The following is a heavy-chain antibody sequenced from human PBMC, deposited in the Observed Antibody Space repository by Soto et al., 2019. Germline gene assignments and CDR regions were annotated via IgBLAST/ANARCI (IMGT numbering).Heavy chain of an antibody. CDR2: INPNSGGT. Sequence: GSAVKVCCKASGYTFTGYDMHWVRQAPGQGLEWMGWINPNSGGTNYAQKFQGRVTMTRDTSTSTAYMELSRLRSDDTAVYYCARVADYDCWSGDYSPFLHYRMAVPGQRSTGIVSS. V-gene: IGHV1-2*02. CDR3: ARVADYDCWSGDYSPFLHYRMAV. CDR1: GYTFTGYD. J-gene: IGHJ6*02. D-gene: IGHD3-3*01.